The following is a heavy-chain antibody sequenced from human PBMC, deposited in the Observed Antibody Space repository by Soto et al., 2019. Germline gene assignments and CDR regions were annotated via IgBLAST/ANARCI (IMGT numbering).Heavy chain of an antibody. J-gene: IGHJ6*02. D-gene: IGHD4-17*01. CDR2: LSASGSGS. Sequence: EAQLLESGGGLVQPGGSLRLSCTTSRFSLNTYGMTWVRRAPGKGLEWVSTLSASGSGSYYAESVKGRFTVSRDNSKNTMYLQMNSLRDEDTAVYYCAKNSYGDSSNFGLDVWGQGTTVTVSS. CDR3: AKNSYGDSSNFGLDV. CDR1: RFSLNTYG. V-gene: IGHV3-23*01.